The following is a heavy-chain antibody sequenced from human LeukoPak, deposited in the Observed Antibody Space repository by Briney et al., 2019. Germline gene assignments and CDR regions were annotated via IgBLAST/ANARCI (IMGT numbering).Heavy chain of an antibody. J-gene: IGHJ6*03. V-gene: IGHV4-61*02. Sequence: SETLSLTCTVSGGSISSGSYYWSWIRQPAGKGLEWIGRIYTSGSTNYNPALKSRVTISVDTSKNQFSLKLSSVTAADTAVYYCARGHRYDFWSGYLFFTNYYYYMDVWGKGTTVTVSS. CDR1: GGSISSGSYY. CDR2: IYTSGST. D-gene: IGHD3-3*01. CDR3: ARGHRYDFWSGYLFFTNYYYYMDV.